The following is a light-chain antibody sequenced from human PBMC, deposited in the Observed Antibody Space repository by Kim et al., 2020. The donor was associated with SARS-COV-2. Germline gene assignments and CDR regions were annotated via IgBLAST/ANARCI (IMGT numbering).Light chain of an antibody. J-gene: IGLJ2*01. Sequence: ARGKTASSTCGGNNMGSESVHWYQQKPSQAPVLVISYYSDRPAGIPDRFSGSNSGNTATLTVSRVEAGDEADYYCQVWDSGSDQGVFGGGTQLTVL. V-gene: IGLV3-21*04. CDR2: YYS. CDR3: QVWDSGSDQGV. CDR1: NMGSES.